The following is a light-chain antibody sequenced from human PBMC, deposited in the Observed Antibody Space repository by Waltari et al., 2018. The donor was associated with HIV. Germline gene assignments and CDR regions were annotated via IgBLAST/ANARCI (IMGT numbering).Light chain of an antibody. CDR3: AAWDDSLNVWV. Sequence: FLNPPPSAAGAPRQVGTGSWSGSHPLNGRKTLKLIQQVPGMAPKLLIYSNDQRPSGIPDRFSGSKSGTSASLAVSGLQSEDEADYYCAAWDDSLNVWVFGGGTKLTVL. CDR1: HPLNGRKT. CDR2: SND. J-gene: IGLJ3*02. V-gene: IGLV1-44*01.